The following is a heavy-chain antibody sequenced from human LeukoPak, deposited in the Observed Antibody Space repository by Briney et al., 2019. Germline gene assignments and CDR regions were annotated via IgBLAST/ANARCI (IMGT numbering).Heavy chain of an antibody. CDR3: ARSDEAYYDFWSGYGNWFDP. V-gene: IGHV4-59*08. J-gene: IGHJ5*02. CDR1: GGSFSSYY. Sequence: PSETLSLTCAVYGGSFSSYYWSWIRQPPGKGLEWIGYIYYSGSTNYNPSLKSRVTISVDTSKNQFSLKLSSVTAADTAVYYCARSDEAYYDFWSGYGNWFDPWGQGTLVTVSS. CDR2: IYYSGST. D-gene: IGHD3-3*01.